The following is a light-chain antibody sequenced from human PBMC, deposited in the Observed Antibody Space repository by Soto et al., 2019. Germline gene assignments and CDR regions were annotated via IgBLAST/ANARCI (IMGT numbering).Light chain of an antibody. CDR2: KAS. J-gene: IGKJ1*01. Sequence: DIQMTQSPSTLCASVGDRVTMTCRASQSIGTWLAWYQHRPGKAPKLLIYKASSLESGVPSRFSGSGSGTEFTLTVSSLQPDDSATYYCQQYNTYPWTFGQGTKGDNK. V-gene: IGKV1-5*03. CDR3: QQYNTYPWT. CDR1: QSIGTW.